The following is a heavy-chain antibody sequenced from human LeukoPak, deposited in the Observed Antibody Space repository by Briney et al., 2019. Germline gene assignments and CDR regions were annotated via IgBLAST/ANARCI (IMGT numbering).Heavy chain of an antibody. CDR3: AKGSYYYDSSGSGAFDI. J-gene: IGHJ3*02. Sequence: GGSLRLSCAASGFTVSSNYMSWVRQAPGKGLEWVSVIYSGGSTYYADSVKGRFTISRDNSKNTLYLQMNSLRAEDTAVYYCAKGSYYYDSSGSGAFDIWGQGTMVTVSS. CDR2: IYSGGST. D-gene: IGHD3-22*01. V-gene: IGHV3-53*01. CDR1: GFTVSSNY.